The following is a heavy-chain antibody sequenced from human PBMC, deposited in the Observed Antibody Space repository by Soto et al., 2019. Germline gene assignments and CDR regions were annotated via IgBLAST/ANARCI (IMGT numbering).Heavy chain of an antibody. CDR1: GGTFNTYA. CDR2: ISPMFGAA. D-gene: IGHD5-12*01. J-gene: IGHJ6*03. Sequence: QVQLVQSGAEMKKPESSVKVSCQSSGGTFNTYARNWVRQAPGQGPEWMGDISPMFGAANYAPKFQGRVTITADESTGTSYMQLSSLTSEDTALYICARESGGATATLDYYYFYMDVWGTGTTVTVSS. V-gene: IGHV1-69*19. CDR3: ARESGGATATLDYYYFYMDV.